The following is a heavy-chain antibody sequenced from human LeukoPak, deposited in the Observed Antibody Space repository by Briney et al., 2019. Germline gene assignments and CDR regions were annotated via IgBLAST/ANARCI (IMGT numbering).Heavy chain of an antibody. CDR3: ARRGDFSSGWWDFDY. CDR1: GYTFTNYD. D-gene: IGHD6-19*01. J-gene: IGHJ4*02. V-gene: IGHV1-8*02. Sequence: ASVKVSCKASGYTFTNYDINWVRQATGQGLEWMGWVNPNSGNTGFAQKFQGRVTMTRNTSISTAYMELSSLRSEDTAVYYCARRGDFSSGWWDFDYWGQGTLVTVSS. CDR2: VNPNSGNT.